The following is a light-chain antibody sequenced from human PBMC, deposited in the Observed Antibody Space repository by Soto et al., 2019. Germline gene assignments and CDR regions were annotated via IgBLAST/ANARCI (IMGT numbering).Light chain of an antibody. J-gene: IGKJ4*01. V-gene: IGKV1-13*02. CDR2: AAS. CDR3: QQTDSYPST. CDR1: QVINSF. Sequence: AIQLTQSPSSLSASVGDRVTITWRASQVINSFLAWYQQKPGKAPKLLIYAASSLQTGVPSRFSGSGSATDFTLTINSLQPEDFATYYCQQTDSYPSTFGGGTKVDI.